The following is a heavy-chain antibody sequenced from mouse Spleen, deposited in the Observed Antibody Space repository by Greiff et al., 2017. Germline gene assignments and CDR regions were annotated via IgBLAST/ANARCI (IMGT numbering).Heavy chain of an antibody. D-gene: IGHD1-1*01. CDR3: ARSGITTVVATGPFAY. Sequence: EVQLQQSGPELVKPGASVKISCKASGYTFTDYYMNWVKQSHGKSLEWIGDINPNNGGTSYNQKFKGKATLTVDKSSSTAYMELRSLTSEDSAVYYCARSGITTVVATGPFAYWGQGTLVTVSA. V-gene: IGHV1-26*01. J-gene: IGHJ3*01. CDR1: GYTFTDYY. CDR2: INPNNGGT.